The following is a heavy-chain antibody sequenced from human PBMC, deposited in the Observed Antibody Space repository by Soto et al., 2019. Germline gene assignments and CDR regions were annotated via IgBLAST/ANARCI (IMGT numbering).Heavy chain of an antibody. V-gene: IGHV1-69*08. CDR2: IIPILGIA. CDR1: GGTFSSYT. Sequence: QVQLVQSGAEVKKPGSSVKVSCKASGGTFSSYTISWVRQAPGQGLEWMGRIIPILGIANYAQKFQGRVTITADKSTSTAYMELSSLRSEDTAVYYCARDRKTVTTLDWYFDLWGRGTLVTVSS. CDR3: ARDRKTVTTLDWYFDL. J-gene: IGHJ2*01. D-gene: IGHD4-17*01.